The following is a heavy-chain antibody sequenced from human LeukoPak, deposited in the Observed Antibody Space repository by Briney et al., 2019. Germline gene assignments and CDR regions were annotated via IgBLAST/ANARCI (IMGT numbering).Heavy chain of an antibody. CDR1: GFTFSSYS. V-gene: IGHV3-48*04. J-gene: IGHJ3*02. Sequence: PGGSLRLSCAASGFTFSSYSMNWVRQAPGKGLEWIAYISSSASTIYYADSVKGRFTISRDNAKNSLYLQMNSLRAEDTAVYYCARETHDDAFDIWGQGTMVTVSS. CDR3: ARETHDDAFDI. CDR2: ISSSASTI.